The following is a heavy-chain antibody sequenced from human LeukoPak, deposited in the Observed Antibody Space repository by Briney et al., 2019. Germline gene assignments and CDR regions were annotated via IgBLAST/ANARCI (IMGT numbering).Heavy chain of an antibody. CDR3: ANLLDYGDYPGFDY. V-gene: IGHV3-21*01. CDR2: INNVGSHI. J-gene: IGHJ4*02. CDR1: GFTFSSSA. D-gene: IGHD4-17*01. Sequence: GGSLRLSCAASGFTFSSSAMNWVRQAPGKGLEWVSSINNVGSHIYYADSVKGRFTISRDNSKNTLYLQMNSLRAEDTAVYYCANLLDYGDYPGFDYWGQGTLVTVSS.